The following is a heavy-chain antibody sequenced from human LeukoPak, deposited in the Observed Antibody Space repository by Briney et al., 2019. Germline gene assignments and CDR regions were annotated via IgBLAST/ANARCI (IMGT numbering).Heavy chain of an antibody. CDR3: AKDLSSGSSIYGMDV. J-gene: IGHJ6*02. V-gene: IGHV3-48*01. D-gene: IGHD3-10*02. Sequence: GGSLRLSCAASGFTFSSYSMNWVRQAPGKGLEWVSYISTGSSTIYYADSVKGRFTISRDNAKNTLYLQMNSLRAEDTALYYCAKDLSSGSSIYGMDVWGQGTTVTVSS. CDR2: ISTGSSTI. CDR1: GFTFSSYS.